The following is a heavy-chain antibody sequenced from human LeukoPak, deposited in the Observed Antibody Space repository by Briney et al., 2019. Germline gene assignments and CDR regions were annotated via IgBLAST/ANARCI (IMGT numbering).Heavy chain of an antibody. Sequence: NSSETLSLTCTVSGGSISSSSYYWGWIRQPPGKGLEWIGSIYYSGSTYYNPSLKSRVTISVDTSKNQFSLKLSSVTAADTAVYYCARDYARSGSYRGGDWGQGTLATVSS. CDR3: ARDYARSGSYRGGD. CDR2: IYYSGST. J-gene: IGHJ4*02. CDR1: GGSISSSSYY. V-gene: IGHV4-39*07. D-gene: IGHD1-26*01.